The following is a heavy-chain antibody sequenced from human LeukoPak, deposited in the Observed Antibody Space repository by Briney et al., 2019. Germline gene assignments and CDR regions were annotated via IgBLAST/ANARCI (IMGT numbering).Heavy chain of an antibody. V-gene: IGHV4-39*07. Sequence: SETLSLTCTVSGGSISSGTYYWGWIRQPPGKGLEWIGSMYYTEATNYNPSLKSRVTISVDTSKNQFSLKLSSVTAADTAVYYCAGGGHSNYGYWGQGTLVTVSS. CDR1: GGSISSGTYY. CDR3: AGGGHSNYGY. D-gene: IGHD4-11*01. CDR2: MYYTEAT. J-gene: IGHJ4*02.